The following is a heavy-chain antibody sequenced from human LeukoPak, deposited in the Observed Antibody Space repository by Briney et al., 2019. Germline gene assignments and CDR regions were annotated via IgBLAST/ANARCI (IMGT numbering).Heavy chain of an antibody. CDR3: ARFSPDIAAAGTLDY. Sequence: SETLSLTCAVYGGSFSGYYWSWIRQPPGKGLEWIGEINHSGSTNNNPSLKSRVTISVDTSKNQFSLKLSSVTAADTAVYYCARFSPDIAAAGTLDYWGQGTLVTVSS. CDR2: INHSGST. D-gene: IGHD6-13*01. CDR1: GGSFSGYY. J-gene: IGHJ4*02. V-gene: IGHV4-34*01.